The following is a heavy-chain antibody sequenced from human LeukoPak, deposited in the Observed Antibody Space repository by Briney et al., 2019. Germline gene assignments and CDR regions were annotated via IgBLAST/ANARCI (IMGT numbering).Heavy chain of an antibody. CDR2: IRYDGSNK. CDR1: GFTFSSYG. D-gene: IGHD2-15*01. J-gene: IGHJ6*02. Sequence: PGGSLRLSCAASGFTFSSYGMHWVRQAPGKGLEWVAFIRYDGSNKYYADSVKGRFTISRDNSKNTLYLQMNSLRAEDTAVYYCARDVLVVAATGLSGYYYYGMDVWGQGTTVTVSS. CDR3: ARDVLVVAATGLSGYYYYGMDV. V-gene: IGHV3-30*02.